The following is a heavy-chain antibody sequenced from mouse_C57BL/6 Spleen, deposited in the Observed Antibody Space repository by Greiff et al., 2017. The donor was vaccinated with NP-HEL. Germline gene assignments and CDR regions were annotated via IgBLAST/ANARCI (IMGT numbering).Heavy chain of an antibody. CDR2: IWSDGST. V-gene: IGHV2-6-1*01. CDR1: GFSLTSYG. J-gene: IGHJ4*01. CDR3: ARHRGGYYPYAMDY. Sequence: VKLVESGPGLVAPSQSLSITCTVSGFSLTSYGVHWVRQPPGKGLEWLVVIWSDGSTTYNSALKSRLSISKDNSKSQVFLKMNSLQTDDTAMYYCARHRGGYYPYAMDYWGQGTSVTVSS. D-gene: IGHD2-3*01.